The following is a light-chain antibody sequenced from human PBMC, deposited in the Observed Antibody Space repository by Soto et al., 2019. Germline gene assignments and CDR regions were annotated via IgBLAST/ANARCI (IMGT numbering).Light chain of an antibody. CDR1: KLGDKY. J-gene: IGLJ2*01. CDR3: QSWDSSTVV. CDR2: QDT. Sequence: SYELTQPPSVSVSPGQTASITCSGDKLGDKYVCWYQQKPGQSPVLVIYQDTKRPSGIPERFTGSNSGNTATLTISGTQAMDEADYYCQSWDSSTVVFGGGTKVTVL. V-gene: IGLV3-1*01.